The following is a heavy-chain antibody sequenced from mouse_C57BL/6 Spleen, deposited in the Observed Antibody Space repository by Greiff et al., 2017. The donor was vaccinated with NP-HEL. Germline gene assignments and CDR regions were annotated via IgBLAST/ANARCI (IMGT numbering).Heavy chain of an antibody. Sequence: QVQLQQPGAKLVKPGASVKLSCKASGYTFTSYWMHWVKQRPGQGLEWIGMIHPNSGSTNYNEKFKSKATLTVDKSSSTAYMQLSSLTSEDSAVYYCANGGNYGFDYWGQGTTLTVSS. CDR2: IHPNSGST. CDR3: ANGGNYGFDY. J-gene: IGHJ2*01. CDR1: GYTFTSYW. D-gene: IGHD2-1*01. V-gene: IGHV1-64*01.